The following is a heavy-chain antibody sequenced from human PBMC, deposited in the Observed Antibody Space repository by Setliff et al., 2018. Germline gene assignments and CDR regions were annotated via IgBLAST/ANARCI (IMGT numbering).Heavy chain of an antibody. CDR1: GFSFSSYD. Sequence: PGGSLRLSCAASGFSFSSYDMHWVRQAPGKGLEWVSAISSTITSTYYADSVKGRFTISRDNSKNTLYLQMNSLRAEDTAVYYCAKHGAYNDFLTGYNFYYDMDVWGQGTTVTVSS. V-gene: IGHV3-23*01. J-gene: IGHJ6*02. D-gene: IGHD3-9*01. CDR3: AKHGAYNDFLTGYNFYYDMDV. CDR2: ISSTITST.